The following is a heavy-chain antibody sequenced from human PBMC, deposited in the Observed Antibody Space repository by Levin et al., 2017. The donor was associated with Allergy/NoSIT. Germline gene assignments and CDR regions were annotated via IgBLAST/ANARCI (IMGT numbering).Heavy chain of an antibody. CDR1: GVAFSSYS. V-gene: IGHV3-48*02. Sequence: GGSLRLSCVASGVAFSSYSMNWVRQAPGKGLEWISYISSSSSSIDYADSVKGRFTISRDNAKHSLFLQMNSLRDEDTAVYFCAGMQRNMRQAVGICGQGTMVTVSS. J-gene: IGHJ3*02. CDR2: ISSSSSSI. D-gene: IGHD2-2*01. CDR3: AGMQRNMRQAVGI.